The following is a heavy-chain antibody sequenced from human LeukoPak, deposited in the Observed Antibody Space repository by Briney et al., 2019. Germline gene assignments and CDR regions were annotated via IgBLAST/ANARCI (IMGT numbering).Heavy chain of an antibody. D-gene: IGHD6-13*01. J-gene: IGHJ6*03. CDR2: IYTSGST. CDR1: GGSISSGSYY. Sequence: SQTLSLTCTVSGGSISSGSYYWRWIRQPAGKGLEWIGRIYTSGSTNYNPSLKSRVTISVDTSKNQFSLKLSSVTAADTAVYYCARAPIAAAMSPGYYMDVWGKGTTVTVSS. CDR3: ARAPIAAAMSPGYYMDV. V-gene: IGHV4-61*02.